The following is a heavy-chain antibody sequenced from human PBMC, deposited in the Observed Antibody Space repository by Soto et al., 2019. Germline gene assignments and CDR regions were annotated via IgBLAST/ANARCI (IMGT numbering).Heavy chain of an antibody. CDR3: ARDSYYYDSSGYSGYFDY. D-gene: IGHD3-22*01. CDR2: ISDYNGNT. Sequence: ASVKVSCKASGYTVTSYGISWVRQAPGQGLEWMGWISDYNGNTNNAQKLQARVTMTTDTSTSTAYMELRSLRSDDTAAYYCARDSYYYDSSGYSGYFDYWGQGTLVTVSS. V-gene: IGHV1-18*01. CDR1: GYTVTSYG. J-gene: IGHJ4*02.